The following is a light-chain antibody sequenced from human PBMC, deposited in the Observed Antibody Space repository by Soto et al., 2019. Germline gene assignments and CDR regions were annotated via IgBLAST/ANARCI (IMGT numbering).Light chain of an antibody. CDR3: QHLNGPPLT. Sequence: DIQLTQSPSFLSASVGDRVTITCRASQGISIYLGWYQQRPGKAPDLLIYAASSLESGVPSRFSGSGSGTEFTLISNGQHPEVVATYYRQHLNGPPLTFGGGTKVEIK. V-gene: IGKV1-9*01. J-gene: IGKJ4*02. CDR1: QGISIY. CDR2: AAS.